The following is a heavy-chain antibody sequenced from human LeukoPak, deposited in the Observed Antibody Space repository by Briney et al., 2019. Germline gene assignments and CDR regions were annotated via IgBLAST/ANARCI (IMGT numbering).Heavy chain of an antibody. CDR1: GFTFSSYA. Sequence: GGSLRLSCAASGFTFSSYAMSWVRQAPGKGLQWVSTISGSGGSTYYADSVKGRFTISRDNSKNTLYFQMSSLRAEDTAVYYCAKVDWGAYYFDYWGQGTLVTVSS. J-gene: IGHJ4*02. V-gene: IGHV3-23*01. CDR3: AKVDWGAYYFDY. D-gene: IGHD3/OR15-3a*01. CDR2: ISGSGGST.